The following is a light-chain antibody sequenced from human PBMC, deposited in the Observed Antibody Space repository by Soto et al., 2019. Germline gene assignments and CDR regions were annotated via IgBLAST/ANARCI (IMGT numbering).Light chain of an antibody. CDR2: SNN. J-gene: IGLJ3*02. CDR3: AAWDDILNGWV. Sequence: QSVLTQPPSASGTPGQRVTISCSGSSSNIGSNNVNWYQQLPGTAPKLLIYSNNQRPSGVPDRFSGSKSGTSASLAISGLQSEDEADYYCAAWDDILNGWVFGGGTKLTVL. CDR1: SSNIGSNN. V-gene: IGLV1-44*01.